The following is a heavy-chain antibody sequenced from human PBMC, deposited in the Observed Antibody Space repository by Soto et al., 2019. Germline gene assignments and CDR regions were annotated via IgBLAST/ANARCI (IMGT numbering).Heavy chain of an antibody. CDR3: ARRRGVGLTRSSFDY. Sequence: QVQLVQSGAEVRKHGASVKVSCKASGYTFNRHYIQWVRQAPGQGLEWMGKIDPSGGDTNYAKKFQGRVTLTSDTSTITVYLELSSLRSEDTAVYYCARRRGVGLTRSSFDYWGPGTLVSVSS. CDR2: IDPSGGDT. D-gene: IGHD1-26*01. CDR1: GYTFNRHY. V-gene: IGHV1-46*02. J-gene: IGHJ4*02.